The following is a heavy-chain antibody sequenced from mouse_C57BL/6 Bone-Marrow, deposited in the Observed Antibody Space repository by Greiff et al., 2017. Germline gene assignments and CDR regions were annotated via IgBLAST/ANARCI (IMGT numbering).Heavy chain of an antibody. J-gene: IGHJ2*01. CDR2: IDPEIGDT. V-gene: IGHV14-4*01. CDR3: SSFDGNYFDF. D-gene: IGHD2-3*01. CDR1: GFNIKDDY. Sequence: VQLQQSGAELVRPGASVKLSCTASGFNIKDDYIHWVKQRPEQGLEWIGWIDPEIGDTEYASKFQRKATITSQTSSNTAYLPLRSLTSEDTAVYYCSSFDGNYFDFWGQGTPLTVAS.